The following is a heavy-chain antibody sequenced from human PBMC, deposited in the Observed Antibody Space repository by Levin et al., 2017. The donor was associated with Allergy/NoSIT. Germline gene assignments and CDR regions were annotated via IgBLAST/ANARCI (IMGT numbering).Heavy chain of an antibody. Sequence: GESLKISCAASGFTFSSYAMSWVRQAPGKGLEWVSAISGSGGSTYYADSVKGRFTISRDNSKNTLYLQMNSLRAEDTAVYYCANSEYSSSWYSYYFDYWGQGTLVTVSS. D-gene: IGHD6-13*01. CDR3: ANSEYSSSWYSYYFDY. J-gene: IGHJ4*02. CDR2: ISGSGGST. CDR1: GFTFSSYA. V-gene: IGHV3-23*01.